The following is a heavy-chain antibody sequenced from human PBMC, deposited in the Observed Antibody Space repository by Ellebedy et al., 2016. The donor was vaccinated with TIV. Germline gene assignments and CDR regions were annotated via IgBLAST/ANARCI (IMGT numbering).Heavy chain of an antibody. Sequence: ASVKVSXXASGYTFTSYGISWVRQAPGQGLEWMGWISAYNGNTNYAQKLQGRVTMTTDTSTSTAYMELRSLRSDDTAVYYCARDYYDSSGYYYYYYYYGMDVWGQGTTVTVSS. CDR1: GYTFTSYG. J-gene: IGHJ6*02. D-gene: IGHD3-22*01. CDR3: ARDYYDSSGYYYYYYYYGMDV. CDR2: ISAYNGNT. V-gene: IGHV1-18*01.